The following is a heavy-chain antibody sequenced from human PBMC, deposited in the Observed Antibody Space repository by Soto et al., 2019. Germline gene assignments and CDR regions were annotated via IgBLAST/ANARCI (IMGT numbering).Heavy chain of an antibody. V-gene: IGHV3-21*01. CDR3: ARDEGYDYVWGSYRYSGAFDI. CDR1: GFTFSSYS. Sequence: GGSLRLSCAASGFTFSSYSMNWVRQAPGKGLEWVSSISISSIYIYYADSVKGRFTISRDNAKNSLYLQMNSLRAEDTAVYYCARDEGYDYVWGSYRYSGAFDIWGQGTMVTVSS. CDR2: ISISSIYI. D-gene: IGHD3-16*02. J-gene: IGHJ3*02.